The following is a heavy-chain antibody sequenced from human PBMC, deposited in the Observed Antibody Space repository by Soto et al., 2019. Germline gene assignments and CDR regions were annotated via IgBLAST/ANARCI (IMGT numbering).Heavy chain of an antibody. CDR3: AGDLWAVRGVR. V-gene: IGHV3-53*01. CDR1: GFTVSTNY. J-gene: IGHJ4*02. Sequence: EVHLVESGGGLIQPGGSLRLSCAASGFTVSTNYMSWVRQTPGRGLEWVSVIYSDGSTYYADSVKGRFTISRDNSKNMVYLQMNSLRAEDTAVYYCAGDLWAVRGVRWGQGTLVTVSS. D-gene: IGHD3-10*01. CDR2: IYSDGST.